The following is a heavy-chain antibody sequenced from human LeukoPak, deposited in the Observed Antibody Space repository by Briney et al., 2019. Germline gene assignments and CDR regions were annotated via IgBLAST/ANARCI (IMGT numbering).Heavy chain of an antibody. V-gene: IGHV3-21*01. CDR3: ARDPQEAGATIPRAYFDH. CDR2: ISSSSSYI. CDR1: GFTFSSYS. J-gene: IGHJ4*02. Sequence: GGSLRLSCAASGFTFSSYSMNWVRQAPGKGLEWVSSISSSSSYIYYADSVKGRFTISRDNAKDSLYLQMNSLRAEDTAVYYCARDPQEAGATIPRAYFDHWGQGTLVTVSS. D-gene: IGHD1-26*01.